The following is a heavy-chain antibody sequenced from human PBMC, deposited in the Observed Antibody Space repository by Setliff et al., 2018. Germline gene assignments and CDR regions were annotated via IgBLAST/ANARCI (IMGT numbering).Heavy chain of an antibody. D-gene: IGHD5-12*01. CDR1: RFTFRSYA. CDR2: ISGSAQTT. J-gene: IGHJ2*01. CDR3: EIGGMVATYWTYWYFDH. Sequence: LSLSCAASRFTFRSYAITCIRQAPGKGLEWVSMISGSAQTTYYSHSVKGRFTISRDNSKNTLYLEMNSVRVEDTAVYYCEIGGMVATYWTYWYFDHWGRGTLVTVSS. V-gene: IGHV3-23*01.